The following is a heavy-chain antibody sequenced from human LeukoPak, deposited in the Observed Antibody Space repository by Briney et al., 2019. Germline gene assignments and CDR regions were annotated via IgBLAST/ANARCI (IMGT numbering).Heavy chain of an antibody. V-gene: IGHV4-31*03. CDR3: ARDRGYSYARGGMDV. J-gene: IGHJ6*02. CDR2: IYYSGST. D-gene: IGHD5-18*01. CDR1: GGSISSGGYY. Sequence: SETLSLTCTVSGGSISSGGYYWSWIRQHPGKGLEWIGYIYYSGSTYYNPSLKSRVTISVDTSKNQFSLKLSSVTAADTAVYYCARDRGYSYARGGMDVWGQGTTVTVSS.